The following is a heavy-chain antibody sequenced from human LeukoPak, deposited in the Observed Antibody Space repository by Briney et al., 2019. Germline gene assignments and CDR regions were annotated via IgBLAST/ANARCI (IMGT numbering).Heavy chain of an antibody. CDR3: ARHYYDSGGYYCAFDI. V-gene: IGHV3-53*01. CDR2: LYSDGTT. D-gene: IGHD3-22*01. Sequence: GGSLRLSCAASGFTVSNNYMIWVRQAPGKGLEWVSVLYSDGTTYYADSVKGRFTISRDNSKNTLFLQMNSLRAEDTAMYYCARHYYDSGGYYCAFDIWGRGAMVTVSS. J-gene: IGHJ3*02. CDR1: GFTVSNNY.